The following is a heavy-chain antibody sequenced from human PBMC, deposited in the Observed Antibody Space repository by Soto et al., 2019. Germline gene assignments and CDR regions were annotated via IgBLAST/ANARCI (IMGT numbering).Heavy chain of an antibody. CDR1: GGYISSYY. V-gene: IGHV4-59*08. CDR2: IYYSGST. Sequence: SETLSLTCTVSGGYISSYYWSWIRQPPGKGLEWFGYIYYSGSTNYNPSLKSRVTISVDTSKNQFSLKLSSVTAADTAVYYCARSPWDYDILAGYYNPYYFDYWGQGTLVTVST. J-gene: IGHJ4*02. D-gene: IGHD3-9*01. CDR3: ARSPWDYDILAGYYNPYYFDY.